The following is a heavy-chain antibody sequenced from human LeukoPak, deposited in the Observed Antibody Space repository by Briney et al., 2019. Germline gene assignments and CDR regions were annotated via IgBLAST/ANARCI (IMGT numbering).Heavy chain of an antibody. CDR2: IYYSGST. CDR1: GGSISSSSYY. J-gene: IGHJ6*02. CDR3: ARGRGCSGGSCYFSTGYGMDV. D-gene: IGHD2-15*01. Sequence: SETLSLTCTVSGGSISSSSYYWGWIRQPPGKGLEWIGSIYYSGSTYYNPSLKSRVTISVDTSKNQFSLKLSSVTAADTAVYYCARGRGCSGGSCYFSTGYGMDVWGQGTTVTVSS. V-gene: IGHV4-39*07.